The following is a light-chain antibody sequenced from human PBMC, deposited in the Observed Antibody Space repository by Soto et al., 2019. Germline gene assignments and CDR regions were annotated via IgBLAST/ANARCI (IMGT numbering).Light chain of an antibody. J-gene: IGKJ1*01. CDR3: QQYNAYST. CDR2: QAS. Sequence: DIQMTQSPSTLSAYVGDPVTITCRASQSINRWLAWYQQKPGKAPKLLIYQASSLQIGVPSRFSGSGSGTEFSLTITSLQPEDFATYYCQQYNAYSTVGQGTKVDIK. V-gene: IGKV1-5*03. CDR1: QSINRW.